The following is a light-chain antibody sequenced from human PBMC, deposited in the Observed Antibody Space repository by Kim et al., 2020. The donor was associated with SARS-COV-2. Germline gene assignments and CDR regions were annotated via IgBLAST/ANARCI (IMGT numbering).Light chain of an antibody. CDR2: DNN. CDR1: SSNIGNNY. Sequence: GQKVTISRSGNSSNIGNNYVSWYQQLPGTAPQRLIYDNNKRPSGIPDRFSGSKSGTSATLGITGLQTGDEADYYCGTWDSSLSAVVFGGGTQLTVL. CDR3: GTWDSSLSAVV. J-gene: IGLJ2*01. V-gene: IGLV1-51*01.